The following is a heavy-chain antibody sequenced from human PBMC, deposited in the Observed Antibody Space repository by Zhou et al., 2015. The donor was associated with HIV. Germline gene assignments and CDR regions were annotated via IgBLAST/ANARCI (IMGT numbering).Heavy chain of an antibody. CDR3: ARDEGYCSGGHCYPGGVFDP. D-gene: IGHD2-15*01. Sequence: QVQLVQSGAEVKKPGASVKVSCRASGSGYTFTTYDISWVRQAPGQGLEWMGWISSDNGDTKYAQKLQGRVTLTADTSTSTAYMELRSLSSDDTAVYYCARDEGYCSGGHCYPGGVFDPWGQGTLVTVSS. CDR1: GSGYTFTTYD. J-gene: IGHJ5*02. V-gene: IGHV1-18*01. CDR2: ISSDNGDT.